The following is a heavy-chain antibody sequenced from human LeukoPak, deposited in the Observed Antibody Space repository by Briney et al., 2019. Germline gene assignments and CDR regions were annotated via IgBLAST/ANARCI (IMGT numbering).Heavy chain of an antibody. Sequence: GESLKISCKGSGYTFTGYWIGWVRQMPGKGLEWMGIIYPGDSDTTYSPSFQGQVTISADKSISTAYLQWSSLEASDTAIYYCARHGNYGYPRPPDYWVQGTLVTVSS. CDR2: IYPGDSDT. CDR3: ARHGNYGYPRPPDY. D-gene: IGHD5-18*01. V-gene: IGHV5-51*01. CDR1: GYTFTGYW. J-gene: IGHJ4*02.